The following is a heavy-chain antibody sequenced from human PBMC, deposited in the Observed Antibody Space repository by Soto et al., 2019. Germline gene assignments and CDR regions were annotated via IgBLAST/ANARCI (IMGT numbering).Heavy chain of an antibody. J-gene: IGHJ5*02. CDR1: GASFTCCS. D-gene: IGHD3-3*01. CDR2: FYSTYSS. Sequence: QVQLQESGPGLVKPSETLSLTCIVSGASFTCCSWSWIRQPAGKGLEWIGRFYSTYSSIYNPNLTSRVTISLDTSKNELSLKVASVTAADTAVYYCARDGDTAGDLWGQGTLVTVSS. CDR3: ARDGDTAGDL. V-gene: IGHV4-4*07.